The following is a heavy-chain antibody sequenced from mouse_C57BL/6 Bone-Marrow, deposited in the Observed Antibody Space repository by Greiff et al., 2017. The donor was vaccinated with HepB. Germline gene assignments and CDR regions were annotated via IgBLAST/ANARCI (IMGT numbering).Heavy chain of an antibody. V-gene: IGHV1-74*01. CDR3: AIGEFTVVLYFGD. J-gene: IGHJ2*01. CDR1: GYTFTSYW. D-gene: IGHD1-1*01. Sequence: VQLQQSGAELVKPGASVKVSCKASGYTFTSYWMHWVKQRPGQGLEWIGRIHPSDSDTNYNQKFKGKATLTADKSSSTSYMQISSLTSEDSAVYYCAIGEFTVVLYFGDWGQGTTLTVSS. CDR2: IHPSDSDT.